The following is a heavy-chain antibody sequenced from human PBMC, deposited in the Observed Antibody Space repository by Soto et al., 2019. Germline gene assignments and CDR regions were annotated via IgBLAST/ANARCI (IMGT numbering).Heavy chain of an antibody. CDR1: GDSIRSSSY. CDR2: IYRTRNT. J-gene: IGHJ6*02. V-gene: IGHV4-39*01. CDR3: RRSSRYSTDV. Sequence: PSETLSLTCTVSGDSIRSSSYWGWIRQPPGKGLKWIGSIYRTRNTYYNQSLNSQVTISVDTSKNQFSLNVISVTAADTAVYYCRRSSRYSTDVWGQGTTVT. D-gene: IGHD6-13*01.